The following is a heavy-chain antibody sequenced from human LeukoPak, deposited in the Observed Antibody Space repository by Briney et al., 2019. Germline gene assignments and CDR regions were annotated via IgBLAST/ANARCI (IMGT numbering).Heavy chain of an antibody. CDR3: ARANYDSSGYSDY. CDR1: GLTFSSYW. D-gene: IGHD3-22*01. J-gene: IGHJ4*02. Sequence: PGGSLRLSCAASGLTFSSYWMHWVRQAPGKGLVWVSRINSDGSSTSYADSVKGRFTISRDNAKNTLYLQMNSLRAEDTAVYYCARANYDSSGYSDYWGQGTLVTVSS. CDR2: INSDGSST. V-gene: IGHV3-74*01.